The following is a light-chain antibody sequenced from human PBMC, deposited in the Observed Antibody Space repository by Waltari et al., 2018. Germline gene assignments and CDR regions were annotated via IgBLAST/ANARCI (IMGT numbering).Light chain of an antibody. Sequence: QSALTQPASVSGSPGQSITISCTGPSSDVGSYNLSSWYQQHPGKAPKLMIYEVSKRPSGVSNRFSGSKSGNTASLTISGLQAEDEADYYCCSYAGSSTRVVFGGGTKLTVL. CDR1: SSDVGSYNL. V-gene: IGLV2-23*02. CDR2: EVS. CDR3: CSYAGSSTRVV. J-gene: IGLJ2*01.